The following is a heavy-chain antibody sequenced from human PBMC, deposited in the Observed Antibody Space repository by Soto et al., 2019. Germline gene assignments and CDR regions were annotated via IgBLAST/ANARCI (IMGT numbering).Heavy chain of an antibody. CDR1: GGTFSSYA. CDR3: ASSQGSSTSFEVIYYYYYGMDV. J-gene: IGHJ6*02. V-gene: IGHV1-69*01. Sequence: QVQLVQSGAEVKKPGSSVKVSCKASGGTFSSYAISWVRQAPGQGLEWMGGIIPIPGTANYAQKFQGRVTITADEETTTAYMELRSLSSEDAAVFYCASSQGSSTSFEVIYYYYYGMDVWGQGTTVTVSS. CDR2: IIPIPGTA. D-gene: IGHD2-2*01.